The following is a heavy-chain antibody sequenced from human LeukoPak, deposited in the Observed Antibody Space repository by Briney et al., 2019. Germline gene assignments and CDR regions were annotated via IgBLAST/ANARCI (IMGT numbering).Heavy chain of an antibody. CDR2: ISTGSSTI. J-gene: IGHJ6*03. Sequence: GGSLRLSCAVSGFTLSSYNMNWVRQAPGKGLEWVSYISTGSSTIYYSDPVKGRFTISRDNGKNSLYLQMNSLRAEDTAVYYCARPAGSAAGMDVWGKGTTVTVSS. CDR1: GFTLSSYN. V-gene: IGHV3-48*01. CDR3: ARPAGSAAGMDV. D-gene: IGHD6-25*01.